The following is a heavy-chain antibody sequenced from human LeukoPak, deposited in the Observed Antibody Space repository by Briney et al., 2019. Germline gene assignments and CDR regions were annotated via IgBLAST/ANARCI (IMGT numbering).Heavy chain of an antibody. CDR2: IKHDGSDQ. V-gene: IGHV3-7*01. Sequence: PGRSLRLSCAASGFTFSSYAMHRVRQAPGKGLEWVANIKHDGSDQYYLDSVKGRFTISRDNAKNSLYLQMNSLRAEDTAVYYCARAEKQLVIYYWGQGTLVTVSS. J-gene: IGHJ4*02. CDR1: GFTFSSYA. CDR3: ARAEKQLVIYY. D-gene: IGHD6-13*01.